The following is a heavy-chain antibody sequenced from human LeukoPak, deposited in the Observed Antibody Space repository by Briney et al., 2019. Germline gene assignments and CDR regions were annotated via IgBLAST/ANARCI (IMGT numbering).Heavy chain of an antibody. V-gene: IGHV3-23*05. Sequence: GGSLRLSCVASGLTFSDYAMNWVRQAPGKGLEWVSTFKTNYNQVYYAESVRGRFTISTDNSKNTAYLQMNSLRVEDTALYYCARSVPDYTRFDFWGQGALVTVSS. CDR3: ARSVPDYTRFDF. CDR2: FKTNYNQV. D-gene: IGHD4-11*01. CDR1: GLTFSDYA. J-gene: IGHJ4*02.